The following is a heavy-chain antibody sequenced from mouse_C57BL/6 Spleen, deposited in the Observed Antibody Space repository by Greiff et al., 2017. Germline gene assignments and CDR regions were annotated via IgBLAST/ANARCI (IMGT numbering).Heavy chain of an antibody. CDR3: ARSTVRDFDV. D-gene: IGHD1-1*01. V-gene: IGHV1-64*01. CDR1: GYTFTSYW. J-gene: IGHJ1*03. CDR2: FHPNSGSI. Sequence: VQLQQPGAELVKPGASVKLSCKASGYTFTSYWMHWVKQRPGQGLEWIGMFHPNSGSINYNEKFKSKATLTVDKSSSTDYMQLSRLTSEDSAVYYGARSTVRDFDVWGTGTTVTVSS.